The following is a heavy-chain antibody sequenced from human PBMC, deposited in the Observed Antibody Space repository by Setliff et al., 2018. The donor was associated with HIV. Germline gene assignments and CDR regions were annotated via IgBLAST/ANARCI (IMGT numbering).Heavy chain of an antibody. CDR2: IYYSGST. V-gene: IGHV4-59*08. CDR3: ARHKSQPYYFDY. Sequence: ASETLSLTCTVSGGSISSYYWSWIRQPPGKGLEWIGYIYYSGSTNYNPSLKSRVTISVDTPKNQFSLKLSSVTAADTAVYYCARHKSQPYYFDYWGQGTLVTVSS. J-gene: IGHJ4*02. CDR1: GGSISSYY.